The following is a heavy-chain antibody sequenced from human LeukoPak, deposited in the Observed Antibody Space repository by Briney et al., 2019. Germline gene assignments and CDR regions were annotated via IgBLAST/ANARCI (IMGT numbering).Heavy chain of an antibody. D-gene: IGHD3-22*01. J-gene: IGHJ4*02. V-gene: IGHV3-7*01. Sequence: GGSLRLSCAASGFTFSSYWMSWVRQAPGKGLEWVANIKQDGSEKYYVDSVKGRFTISRDNAKNSLYLQMNSLRAEDTAVYYCARGEETDYYDSSGYYPYYFDYWGQGTLVTASS. CDR2: IKQDGSEK. CDR1: GFTFSSYW. CDR3: ARGEETDYYDSSGYYPYYFDY.